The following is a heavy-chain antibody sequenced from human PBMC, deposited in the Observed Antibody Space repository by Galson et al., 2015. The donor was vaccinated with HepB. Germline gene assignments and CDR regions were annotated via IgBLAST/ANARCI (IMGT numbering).Heavy chain of an antibody. CDR2: IYYSGVT. V-gene: IGHV4-39*01. CDR3: AKAVAGHTFQYDY. Sequence: SETLSLTCTVSGGSISSRSYYWGWIRQPPGKGLEWIGTIYYSGVTYYKLSLKSRVTISVDTSKNQFSLRLSSVTAADTAVYYCAKAVAGHTFQYDYWGPGTQVAVSS. D-gene: IGHD6-19*01. J-gene: IGHJ4*02. CDR1: GGSISSRSYY.